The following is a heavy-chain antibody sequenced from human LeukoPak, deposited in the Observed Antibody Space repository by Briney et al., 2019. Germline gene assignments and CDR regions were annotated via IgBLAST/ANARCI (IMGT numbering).Heavy chain of an antibody. CDR3: ARGRPTLSLYFDY. D-gene: IGHD2/OR15-2a*01. CDR1: GFTSSSYS. J-gene: IGHJ4*02. V-gene: IGHV3-21*01. Sequence: GGSLRLSCAASGFTSSSYSMNWVRQAPGKGLEWVSSISSSSSYIYYADSVKGRFTISRDNAKNPLYLQINGLRAEDTAVYYCARGRPTLSLYFDYWGQGTLVTVST. CDR2: ISSSSSYI.